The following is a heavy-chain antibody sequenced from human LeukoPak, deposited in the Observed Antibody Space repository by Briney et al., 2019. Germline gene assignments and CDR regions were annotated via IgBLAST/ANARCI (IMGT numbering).Heavy chain of an antibody. CDR2: ISTSSSYI. J-gene: IGHJ5*02. CDR1: GFTVSRNE. V-gene: IGHV3-21*01. D-gene: IGHD2-15*01. Sequence: PGGSLRLSCTASGFTVSRNEMRWVRQAPGKGLEWVSSISTSSSYIYYADSVRGRFTISRDNAKNSLYLQMNSLRAEDTAVYSCARGADGVSSNSRGWFDPWGQGTLVTVSS. CDR3: ARGADGVSSNSRGWFDP.